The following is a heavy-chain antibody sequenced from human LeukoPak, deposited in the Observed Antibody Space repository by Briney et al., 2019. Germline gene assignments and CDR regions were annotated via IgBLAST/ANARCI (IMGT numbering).Heavy chain of an antibody. J-gene: IGHJ5*02. V-gene: IGHV4-59*08. CDR1: GGSISSYY. CDR3: ARLVTTSGGYCSGGSCRGWFDP. D-gene: IGHD2-15*01. Sequence: SETVSLTCTVSGGSISSYYWSWIRQPPGKGLEWIGYIYYSGSTNYNPSLKSRVTISVDTSKNQFSLKLSSVTAADTAVYYCARLVTTSGGYCSGGSCRGWFDPWGQGTLVTASS. CDR2: IYYSGST.